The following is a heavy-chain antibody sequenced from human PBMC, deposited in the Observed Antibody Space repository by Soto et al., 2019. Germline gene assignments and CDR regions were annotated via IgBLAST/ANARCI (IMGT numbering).Heavy chain of an antibody. Sequence: SETLSLTCTVSGGSISSGGYYWSWIRQHPGKGLEWIGYIYYSGSTYYNPSLKSRVTISVDTSKNQFSLKLSSVTAADTAVYYCARDHSSSGGRYFDYWGQGTLVTVSS. CDR1: GGSISSGGYY. D-gene: IGHD6-6*01. CDR2: IYYSGST. J-gene: IGHJ4*02. V-gene: IGHV4-31*03. CDR3: ARDHSSSGGRYFDY.